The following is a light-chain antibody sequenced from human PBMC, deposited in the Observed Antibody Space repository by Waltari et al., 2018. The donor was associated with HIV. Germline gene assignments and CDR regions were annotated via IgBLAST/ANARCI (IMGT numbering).Light chain of an antibody. J-gene: IGLJ2*01. CDR2: RDS. V-gene: IGLV3-9*01. Sequence: ELTQPLSVSVALGQTARITCGGNNIGSKNVHWYQQKPGQAPVLVIYRDSNRPSGIPERFSGSNSGNTATLTISRAQAGDEADYYCQVWDSSTHVVFDGGTKLTVL. CDR1: NIGSKN. CDR3: QVWDSSTHVV.